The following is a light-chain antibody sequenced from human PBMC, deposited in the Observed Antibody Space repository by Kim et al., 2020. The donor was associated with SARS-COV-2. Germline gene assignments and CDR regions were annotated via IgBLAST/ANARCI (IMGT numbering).Light chain of an antibody. CDR2: YDN. CDR1: NIGSKS. Sequence: SYELTQPPSVSVAPGETATIPCGKDNIGSKSVHWYQQKPGQAPMLVISYDNDRPSGIPERFSGSNSGNTATLTIGRVEAGDEADYYCKVWDSSSDVIFGGGTQLTVL. J-gene: IGLJ2*01. V-gene: IGLV3-21*04. CDR3: KVWDSSSDVI.